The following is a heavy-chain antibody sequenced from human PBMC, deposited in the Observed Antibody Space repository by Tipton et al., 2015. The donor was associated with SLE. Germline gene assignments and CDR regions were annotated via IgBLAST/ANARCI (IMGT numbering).Heavy chain of an antibody. V-gene: IGHV4-39*07. CDR2: IHYSGSIQYGGST. CDR1: GGSITTNTYF. Sequence: TVSGGSITTNTYFTAWIRQPPGKGLEWIGSIHYSGSIQYGGSTYYNPSLNSRVTLSADSSKNHFSLRLTSVTAADTAVYYCARHWDTAMVIGGYWGQGTLVTVSS. D-gene: IGHD5-18*01. J-gene: IGHJ4*02. CDR3: ARHWDTAMVIGGY.